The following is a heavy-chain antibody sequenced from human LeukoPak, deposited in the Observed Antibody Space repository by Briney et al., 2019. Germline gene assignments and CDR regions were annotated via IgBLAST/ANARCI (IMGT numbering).Heavy chain of an antibody. J-gene: IGHJ4*02. CDR1: GLTFSSHW. Sequence: GGSLRLSCAASGLTFSSHWTHWVRQAPGKGLVWVSRITNDGSSTTYADSVKGRFTISRDNSKNTLYLQMDSLRAEDTAVYYCAKYLGSSWDWGQGTLVTVSS. CDR2: ITNDGSST. D-gene: IGHD6-13*01. CDR3: AKYLGSSWD. V-gene: IGHV3-74*01.